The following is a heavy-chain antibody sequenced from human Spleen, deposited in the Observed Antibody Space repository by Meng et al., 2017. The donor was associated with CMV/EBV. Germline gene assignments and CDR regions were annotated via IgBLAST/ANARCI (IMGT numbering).Heavy chain of an antibody. J-gene: IGHJ5*02. D-gene: IGHD1-26*01. V-gene: IGHV1-3*01. CDR3: ARKVGASTYWFDP. CDR2: INAGNGNT. CDR1: GYTFTSYA. Sequence: QVQRVHSGAEVKKPWASVKVSCKASGYTFTSYAMHWVSQAPGQSLEWMGWINAGNGNTKYSQKFQGRVTITRDTSASTAYMELSRLRSEDTAVYYCARKVGASTYWFDPWGQGTLVTVSS.